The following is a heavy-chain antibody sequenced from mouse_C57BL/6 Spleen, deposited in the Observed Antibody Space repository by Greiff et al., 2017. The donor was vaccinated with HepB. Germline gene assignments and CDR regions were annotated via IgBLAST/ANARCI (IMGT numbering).Heavy chain of an antibody. CDR3: ARNYYGSSPAWFAY. CDR2: IDPSDSYT. V-gene: IGHV1-69*01. D-gene: IGHD1-1*01. Sequence: VKQSCKASGYTFTSYWMHWVKQRPGQGLEWIGEIDPSDSYTNYNQKFKGKSTLTVDKSSSTAYMQLSSLTYEDSAVYYCARNYYGSSPAWFAYWGQGTLVTVSA. J-gene: IGHJ3*01. CDR1: GYTFTSYW.